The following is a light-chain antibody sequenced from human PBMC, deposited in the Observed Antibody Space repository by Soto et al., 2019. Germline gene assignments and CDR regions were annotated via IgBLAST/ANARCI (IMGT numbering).Light chain of an antibody. CDR2: GAS. V-gene: IGKV3-20*01. Sequence: EIVLTQSPGILSLPLGERASLSCGASQSISSSFLAWYQQKPGQAPRLLIYGASSRATGIPDRFSGTGSETDFTLTISRLEPEDFAVYYCQQYDNSPITFGQGTRLEI. CDR1: QSISSSF. CDR3: QQYDNSPIT. J-gene: IGKJ5*01.